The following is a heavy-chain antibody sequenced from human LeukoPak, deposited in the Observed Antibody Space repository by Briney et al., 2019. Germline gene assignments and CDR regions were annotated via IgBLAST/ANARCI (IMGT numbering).Heavy chain of an antibody. CDR2: IYYSGST. V-gene: IGHV4-39*01. D-gene: IGHD1-14*01. J-gene: IGHJ6*03. CDR1: GGSISSSSYY. Sequence: SETLSLTCTVSGGSISSSSYYWGWIRQPPGKGLEWIGSIYYSGSTYYNPSLKSRVTISVDTSKNQFSLKLSSVTAADTAVYYCARQVDGPDTYYYYYYMDVWGKGTTVTISS. CDR3: ARQVDGPDTYYYYYYMDV.